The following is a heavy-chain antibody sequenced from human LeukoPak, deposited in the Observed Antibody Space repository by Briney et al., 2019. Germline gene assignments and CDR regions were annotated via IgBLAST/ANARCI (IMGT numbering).Heavy chain of an antibody. Sequence: SETLSLTCTVFGYSISSGYYWGWIRQPPGKGLEWIGSIYHSGSTYYNPSLKSRVTISVDTSKNRLSLKLSSVTAADTAVYYCARVYCSGGSCYSYFDYWGQGTLVTVSS. V-gene: IGHV4-38-2*02. CDR2: IYHSGST. CDR1: GYSISSGYY. J-gene: IGHJ4*02. CDR3: ARVYCSGGSCYSYFDY. D-gene: IGHD2-15*01.